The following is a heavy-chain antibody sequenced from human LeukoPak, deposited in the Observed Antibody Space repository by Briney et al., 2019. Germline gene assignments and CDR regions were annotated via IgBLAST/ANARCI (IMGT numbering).Heavy chain of an antibody. J-gene: IGHJ4*02. V-gene: IGHV3-53*01. CDR3: ARGRYHALVI. CDR1: GFTASSNE. D-gene: IGHD3-9*01. Sequence: GGSLRLSRAVSGFTASSNERCLVRQAPGKGLDWVSVIFSGGSTYYADSVKGRFTISRDNSKNTVSLQMNSLRAEDTAIYYCARGRYHALVIWGQRTLVTVSS. CDR2: IFSGGST.